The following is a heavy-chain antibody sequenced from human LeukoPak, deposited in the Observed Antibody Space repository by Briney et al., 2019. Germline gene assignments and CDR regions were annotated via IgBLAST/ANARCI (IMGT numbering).Heavy chain of an antibody. J-gene: IGHJ2*01. Sequence: GGSLRLSCTASGFTFGDYAMSWLRQAPGKGLEWVGFIRSKAYGGTTEYAASVKGRFTISRDDSKSIAYLQMNSLKTEDTAVYYCIRHYYGSGRGWYFDLWGRGTLVTVSS. CDR1: GFTFGDYA. CDR3: IRHYYGSGRGWYFDL. CDR2: IRSKAYGGTT. D-gene: IGHD3-10*01. V-gene: IGHV3-49*03.